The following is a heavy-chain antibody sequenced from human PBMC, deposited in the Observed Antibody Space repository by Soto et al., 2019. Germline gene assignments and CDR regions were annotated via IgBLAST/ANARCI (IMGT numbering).Heavy chain of an antibody. V-gene: IGHV4-59*01. Sequence: TLSLTCTVSGGSISSYYWSWIRQPPGKGLEWIGYIYYSGSTNYNPSLKSRVTISVDTSKNQFSLKLSSVTAADTAVYYCARARTAAASSWFDPWGQGTLVTVAS. CDR3: ARARTAAASSWFDP. CDR2: IYYSGST. D-gene: IGHD6-25*01. CDR1: GGSISSYY. J-gene: IGHJ5*02.